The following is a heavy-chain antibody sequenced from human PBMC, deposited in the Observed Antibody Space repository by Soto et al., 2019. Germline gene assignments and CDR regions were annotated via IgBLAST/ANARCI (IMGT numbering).Heavy chain of an antibody. Sequence: LTRTRSCGLFHNFYLLWIRHPPGKGLEWVGHVHYSGSTNYSPSLNSRATISLDTSKSQLSLKLRSVNAADTAMYFCARGVDYYATSGYFSFDSWGQGIPVTVSS. CDR3: ARGVDYYATSGYFSFDS. J-gene: IGHJ4*02. CDR2: VHYSGST. D-gene: IGHD3-16*01. CDR1: CGLFHNFY. V-gene: IGHV4-59*01.